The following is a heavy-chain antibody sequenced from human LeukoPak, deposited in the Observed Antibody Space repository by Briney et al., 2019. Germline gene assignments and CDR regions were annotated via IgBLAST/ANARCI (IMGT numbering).Heavy chain of an antibody. Sequence: SETLSLTCTVAGGSISSSSYYWGWIRQPPGKGLEWIGSIYYSGSTYYNPSLKSRVTISVDTSKNQFSLKLSSVTAADTAVYYCARVGGSGTTPGYWGQGTLVTASS. CDR3: ARVGGSGTTPGY. CDR2: IYYSGST. V-gene: IGHV4-39*07. CDR1: GGSISSSSYY. D-gene: IGHD3-10*01. J-gene: IGHJ4*02.